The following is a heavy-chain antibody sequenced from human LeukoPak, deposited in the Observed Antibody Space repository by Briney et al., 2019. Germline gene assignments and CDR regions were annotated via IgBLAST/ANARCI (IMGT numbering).Heavy chain of an antibody. Sequence: TSGTLSLTCAVSGGSISSSNWWSWVRQPPGKGLEWIGEIYHSGSTNYNPSLKSRVTISVDTSKNQFSLKLSSVTAADTAVYYCARSMWERGWYFDLWGRGTLVTVSS. CDR2: IYHSGST. V-gene: IGHV4-4*02. CDR1: GGSISSSNW. CDR3: ARSMWERGWYFDL. J-gene: IGHJ2*01. D-gene: IGHD1-26*01.